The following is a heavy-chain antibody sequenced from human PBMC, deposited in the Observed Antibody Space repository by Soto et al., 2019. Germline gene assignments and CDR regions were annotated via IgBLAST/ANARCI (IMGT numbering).Heavy chain of an antibody. CDR2: IYYSGST. V-gene: IGHV4-39*01. Sequence: SETLSLTCTVSGGSISSSSYYWGWIRQPPGKGLEWIGSIYYSGSTYYNPSLKSRVTISVDTSKNQFSLKLSSVTAADTAVYYCARHTPAISISDHWGQGALVTVS. CDR3: ARHTPAISISDH. J-gene: IGHJ4*02. CDR1: GGSISSSSYY. D-gene: IGHD2-15*01.